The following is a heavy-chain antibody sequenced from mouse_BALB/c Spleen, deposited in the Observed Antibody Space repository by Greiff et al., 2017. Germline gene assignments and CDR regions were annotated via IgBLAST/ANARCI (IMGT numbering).Heavy chain of an antibody. CDR3: ARKNGYSYYYAMDY. V-gene: IGHV5-6-5*01. J-gene: IGHJ4*01. CDR1: GFTFSSYA. Sequence: EVQRVESGGGLVKPGGSLKLSCAASGFTFSSYAMSWVRQTPEKRLEWVASISSGGSTYYPDSVKGRFTISRDNARNILYLQMSSLRSEDTAMYYCARKNGYSYYYAMDYWGQGTSVTVSS. D-gene: IGHD2-3*01. CDR2: ISSGGST.